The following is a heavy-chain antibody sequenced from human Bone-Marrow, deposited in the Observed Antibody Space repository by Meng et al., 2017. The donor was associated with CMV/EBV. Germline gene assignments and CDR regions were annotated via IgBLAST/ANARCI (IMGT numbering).Heavy chain of an antibody. CDR1: GYTFTGYY. CDR3: ARGGAVAGTLRYYGMDV. CDR2: INPNSGGT. J-gene: IGHJ6*02. D-gene: IGHD6-19*01. Sequence: ASVKVSCKASGYTFTGYYMHWVRQAPGQGLEWMGWINPNSGGTNYAQKFQGRVTMTRDTSISTAYMELSRLRSDDTAVYYGARGGAVAGTLRYYGMDVWGQGTTVTVSS. V-gene: IGHV1-2*02.